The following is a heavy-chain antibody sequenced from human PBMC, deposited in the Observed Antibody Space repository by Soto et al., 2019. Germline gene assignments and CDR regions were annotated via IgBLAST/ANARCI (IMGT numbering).Heavy chain of an antibody. V-gene: IGHV1-69*13. Sequence: SVKVSCKASGGTFSSYAISWVRQAPGQGLEWMGGIIPIFGTANYAQKFQGRVTITADESTSTAYMELSSLRSEDTAVYYCARGWYSSGWHPKWFDPWGQGTLVTVSS. CDR2: IIPIFGTA. J-gene: IGHJ5*02. D-gene: IGHD6-19*01. CDR1: GGTFSSYA. CDR3: ARGWYSSGWHPKWFDP.